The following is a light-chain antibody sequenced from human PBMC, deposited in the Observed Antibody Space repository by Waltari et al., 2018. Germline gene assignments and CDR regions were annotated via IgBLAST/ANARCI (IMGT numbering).Light chain of an antibody. J-gene: IGKJ2*01. Sequence: QMTQSPSSLSASVGDRVTITCRASQGISRWLAWYQQKPGKAPNLLMYAASSLQSGGPSRFSGSGSGTDFTLTISSLQPEDSAIYYCQQANSFPYTFGQGTKVEIK. CDR1: QGISRW. CDR3: QQANSFPYT. CDR2: AAS. V-gene: IGKV1-12*01.